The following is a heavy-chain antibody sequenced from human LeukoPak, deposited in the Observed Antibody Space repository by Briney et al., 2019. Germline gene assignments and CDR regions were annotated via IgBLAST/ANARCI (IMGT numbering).Heavy chain of an antibody. V-gene: IGHV4-34*01. Sequence: SETLSLTCAVYGGSFSGYYWSWIRQPPGKGLEWIGEINHSGSTNYNPSLKSRVTISVDTSKNQFSLKLSSVTAADTAVYYCARGSDYFDYWGQGTLVTVSS. J-gene: IGHJ4*02. CDR1: GGSFSGYY. CDR3: ARGSDYFDY. CDR2: INHSGST.